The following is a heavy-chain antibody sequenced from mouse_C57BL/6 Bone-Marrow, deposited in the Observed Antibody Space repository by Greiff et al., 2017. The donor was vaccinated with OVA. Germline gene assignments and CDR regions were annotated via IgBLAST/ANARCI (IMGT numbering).Heavy chain of an antibody. Sequence: VQLQQSGPELVKPGASVKISCKASGYAFSSSWMNWVKQRPGKGLEWIGRIYPGDGDTNYNGKFKGKATLTADKSSSTAYMQLSSLTSEDSAVYFCAKYDDDDFDYWGQGTTLTVSS. D-gene: IGHD2-4*01. V-gene: IGHV1-82*01. CDR2: IYPGDGDT. CDR3: AKYDDDDFDY. CDR1: GYAFSSSW. J-gene: IGHJ2*01.